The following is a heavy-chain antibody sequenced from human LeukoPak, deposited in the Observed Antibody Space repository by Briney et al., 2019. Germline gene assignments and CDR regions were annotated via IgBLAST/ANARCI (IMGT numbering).Heavy chain of an antibody. J-gene: IGHJ6*03. Sequence: SETLSLTCTVSGVSISSSYSYWGWIRQPPGMGLEWIGYIYYSGSTKYNPSLKSRVTISVDTSKNQFSLKLSSVTAADTAVYYCAGDRDYYYYMDVWGKGTTVTISS. CDR3: AGDRDYYYYMDV. CDR2: IYYSGST. V-gene: IGHV4-61*01. CDR1: GVSISSSYSY.